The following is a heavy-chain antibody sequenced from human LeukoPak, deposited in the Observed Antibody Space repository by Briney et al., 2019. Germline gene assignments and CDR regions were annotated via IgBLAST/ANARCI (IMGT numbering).Heavy chain of an antibody. V-gene: IGHV2-70*11. Sequence: ESGPTLVNPTQTLTLTCTFSGFSLSTSGMCVSWIRQPPGKALEWLARIDWDDDKYYSTSLKTRLTISKDTSKNQVVLTMTSMDPVDTATYYCARIRYSSGWYPIDYWGQGTLVTVSS. CDR3: ARIRYSSGWYPIDY. J-gene: IGHJ4*02. CDR2: IDWDDDK. D-gene: IGHD6-19*01. CDR1: GFSLSTSGMC.